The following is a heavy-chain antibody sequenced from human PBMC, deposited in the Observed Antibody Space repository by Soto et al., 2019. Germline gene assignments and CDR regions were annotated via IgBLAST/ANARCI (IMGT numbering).Heavy chain of an antibody. J-gene: IGHJ4*02. CDR3: ASHRGNTYGTYDY. Sequence: VQLQESGPGLVKPSGTLSLPCAVSGGSISSGNWWSWVRQSPRKGLEWIGEISHSGNTNHNPSLKSRVTISIDKSKNQFSLKLTSVTAADTAVYYCASHRGNTYGTYDYWGQGTLVTVSS. CDR2: ISHSGNT. V-gene: IGHV4-4*02. D-gene: IGHD5-18*01. CDR1: GGSISSGNW.